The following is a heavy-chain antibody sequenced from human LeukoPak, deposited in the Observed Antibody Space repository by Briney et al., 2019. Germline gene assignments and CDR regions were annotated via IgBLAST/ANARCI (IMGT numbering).Heavy chain of an antibody. CDR3: ARDPESYSGSYYVDY. V-gene: IGHV1-69*04. CDR1: GGTFSSYA. J-gene: IGHJ4*02. CDR2: IIPILGIA. Sequence: SVKVSCKASGGTFSSYAISWVRQAPAQGLEWMGRIIPILGIANYAQKFQGRVTITADKSTSTAYMELSSLRSEDTAVYYCARDPESYSGSYYVDYWGQGTLVTVSS. D-gene: IGHD1-26*01.